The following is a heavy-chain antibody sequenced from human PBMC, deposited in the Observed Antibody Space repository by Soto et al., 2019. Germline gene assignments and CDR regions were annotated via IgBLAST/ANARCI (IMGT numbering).Heavy chain of an antibody. J-gene: IGHJ4*02. CDR2: ISGSGGST. CDR3: VKEWTPRRAFDS. Sequence: GGSLRLSCAASRFMFSRYAMSWVRQAPGKGLEWVSGISGSGGSTWYADSVKGRYIISRDNSKNMLYLQMNSLRVEDTAEYFCVKEWTPRRAFDSWGQGTQVTVS. CDR1: RFMFSRYA. V-gene: IGHV3-23*01. D-gene: IGHD5-12*01.